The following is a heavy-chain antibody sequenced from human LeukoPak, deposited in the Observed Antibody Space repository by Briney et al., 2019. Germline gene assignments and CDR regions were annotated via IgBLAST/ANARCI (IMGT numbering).Heavy chain of an antibody. CDR3: ARADIVATPAVGCYYYYGMDV. J-gene: IGHJ6*02. V-gene: IGHV1-69*01. Sequence: SVKVSCKASGGTFSSYAISWVRQAPGQGLEWMGGIIPIFGTANYAQKFQGRVTITADESTSTAYMELSSLRSEDTAVYYCARADIVATPAVGCYYYYGMDVWGQGTTVTVSS. D-gene: IGHD5-12*01. CDR1: GGTFSSYA. CDR2: IIPIFGTA.